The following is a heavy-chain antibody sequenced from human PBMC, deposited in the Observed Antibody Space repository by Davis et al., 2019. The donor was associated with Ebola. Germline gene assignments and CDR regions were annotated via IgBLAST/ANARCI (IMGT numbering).Heavy chain of an antibody. D-gene: IGHD5-24*01. CDR3: ARARDGYNSDYYYGMDV. Sequence: SVKVSCKASGGTFSSYAISWVRQAPGQGLEWMGGIIPTFGTANYAQKFQGRVTITADESTSTAYMELSSLRSEDTAVYYCARARDGYNSDYYYGMDVWGQGTTVTVSS. J-gene: IGHJ6*02. V-gene: IGHV1-69*13. CDR2: IIPTFGTA. CDR1: GGTFSSYA.